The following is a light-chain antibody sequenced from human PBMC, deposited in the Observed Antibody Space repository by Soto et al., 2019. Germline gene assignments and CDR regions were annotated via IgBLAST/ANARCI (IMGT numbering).Light chain of an antibody. CDR2: GAS. Sequence: EIVFTQSPGTLSLSPGERATLSCRASQSVPRSYLAWYQQKPGQAPRLLIYGASTRATGIPDRFSGSGSGTDFTLTISRLEPEDFAVYYCHQYGSSQTFGQGTKVDIK. CDR1: QSVPRSY. V-gene: IGKV3-20*01. CDR3: HQYGSSQT. J-gene: IGKJ1*01.